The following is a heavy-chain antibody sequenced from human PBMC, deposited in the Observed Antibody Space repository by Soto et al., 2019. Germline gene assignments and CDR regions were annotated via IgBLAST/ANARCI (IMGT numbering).Heavy chain of an antibody. J-gene: IGHJ4*02. Sequence: QVQLVQSGAEVKKPGASVKVSCKASGYTFTSYAISWVRQAPGQGPEWMGWISAYNGNTKYAQKGQGRVTMTTTTSASTAYRDLRSLKSDDTAFYYCERDVNSGTFDYWGQGTLVTVSS. D-gene: IGHD1-1*01. CDR1: GYTFTSYA. CDR2: ISAYNGNT. CDR3: ERDVNSGTFDY. V-gene: IGHV1-18*01.